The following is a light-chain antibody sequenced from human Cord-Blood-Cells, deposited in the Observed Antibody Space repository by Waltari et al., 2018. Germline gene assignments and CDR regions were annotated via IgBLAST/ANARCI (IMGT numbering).Light chain of an antibody. Sequence: EIVLPQSPATLSLFPGERATLSCRASQSVSSYLAWYQQKPGQAPRLLIYDASNRATGIPARFSGSGSGTDFTLTISSLEPEDFAVYYCQQRSNWPLLTFGGGTKVEIK. V-gene: IGKV3-11*01. CDR2: DAS. CDR1: QSVSSY. J-gene: IGKJ4*01. CDR3: QQRSNWPLLT.